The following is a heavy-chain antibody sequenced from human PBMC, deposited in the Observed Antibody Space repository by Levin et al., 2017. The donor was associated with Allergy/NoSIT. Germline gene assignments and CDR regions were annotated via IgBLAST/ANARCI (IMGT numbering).Heavy chain of an antibody. CDR3: ARVSSSGAYVSG. Sequence: ETLSLTCAASGFSFDESGMSWVRQAPGKGLEWVSGIDWSGRSTGYAGSVKGRFTISRDNAKNSLYLQITSLRAEDTALYYCARVSSSGAYVSGWGRGTLVTVSS. D-gene: IGHD4-17*01. CDR2: IDWSGRST. J-gene: IGHJ4*02. V-gene: IGHV3-20*04. CDR1: GFSFDESG.